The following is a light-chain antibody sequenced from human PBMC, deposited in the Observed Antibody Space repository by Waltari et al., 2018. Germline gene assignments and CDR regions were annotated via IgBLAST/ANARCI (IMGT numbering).Light chain of an antibody. J-gene: IGLJ2*01. Sequence: YELSQPPSLSVSPGQTATITCSGEKPDKTSVHWCQQRPGQPPILVISKDAARPSAIPERFSGTNSGNTATLTISGTQVVDEADYYCQAWDVAIVVFGGGTKLTVL. V-gene: IGLV3-1*01. CDR3: QAWDVAIVV. CDR2: KDA. CDR1: KPDKTS.